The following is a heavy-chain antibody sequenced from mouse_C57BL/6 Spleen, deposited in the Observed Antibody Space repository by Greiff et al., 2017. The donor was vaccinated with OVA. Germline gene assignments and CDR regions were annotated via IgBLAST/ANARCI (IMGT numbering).Heavy chain of an antibody. J-gene: IGHJ4*01. CDR3: TRRRLRVMDY. CDR1: GYTFTDYE. Sequence: QVQLQQSGAELVRPGASVTLSCKASGYTFTDYEMHWVKQTPVHGLEWIGAIDPETGGTAYNQKFKGKAILTADKSSSTAYMELRSLTSEDSAVYYSTRRRLRVMDYWGQGTSVTVSS. D-gene: IGHD2-4*01. V-gene: IGHV1-15*01. CDR2: IDPETGGT.